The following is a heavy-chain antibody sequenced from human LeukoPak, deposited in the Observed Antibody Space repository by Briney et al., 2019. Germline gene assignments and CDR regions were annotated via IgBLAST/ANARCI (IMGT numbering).Heavy chain of an antibody. J-gene: IGHJ6*02. CDR3: ARDQGIDIVVVPAGCMDV. Sequence: ASVKVSCKASGGTFSSYAISWVRQAPGQGLEWMGWISAYNGNTNCAQKLQGRVTMTTDTSTRTAYMELRSLRSDDTAVYYCARDQGIDIVVVPAGCMDVWGQGTTVTVSS. CDR2: ISAYNGNT. D-gene: IGHD2-2*01. CDR1: GGTFSSYA. V-gene: IGHV1-18*01.